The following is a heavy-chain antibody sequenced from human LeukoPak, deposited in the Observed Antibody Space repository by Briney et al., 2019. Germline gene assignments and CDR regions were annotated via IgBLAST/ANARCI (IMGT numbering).Heavy chain of an antibody. CDR3: ARGRGDNTYFDY. V-gene: IGHV1-69*13. J-gene: IGHJ4*02. Sequence: ASVKVSCKASGGTFSSYAISWVRQAPGQGLEWMGGIIPIFGTANYAQKFQGRVTITADESTSTAYMELSSLRSEDTAVYYCARGRGDNTYFDYWGQGTLVTVSS. D-gene: IGHD3-16*01. CDR1: GGTFSSYA. CDR2: IIPIFGTA.